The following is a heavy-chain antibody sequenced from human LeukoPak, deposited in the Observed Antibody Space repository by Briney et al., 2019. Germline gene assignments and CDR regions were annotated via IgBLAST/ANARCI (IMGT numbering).Heavy chain of an antibody. V-gene: IGHV4-39*01. CDR1: GGFISSSSYY. CDR2: IFFTVST. Sequence: SETLSLTCTVSGGFISSSSYYWGWIRPPPGKGLEWIGGIFFTVSTYYTPSPKSRVTISVDTSKSQFSLRLSSVTAADTAVYYCARHGSIGGASFQRWGQGTLVTVSS. CDR3: ARHGSIGGASFQR. J-gene: IGHJ1*01. D-gene: IGHD1-26*01.